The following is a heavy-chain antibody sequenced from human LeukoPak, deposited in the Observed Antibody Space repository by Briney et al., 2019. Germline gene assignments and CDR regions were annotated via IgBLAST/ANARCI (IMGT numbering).Heavy chain of an antibody. CDR3: AKGFRGIAVAATAFDI. CDR1: GFTFSIYA. Sequence: GGSLRLSCAASGFTFSIYAMIWVRQAPGKGLEGVSAISGSGGSTYYADYVKGRFTISRDNSKNTLYLQMNSLRAEDTAVYYCAKGFRGIAVAATAFDIWGQGTMVTVSS. V-gene: IGHV3-23*01. CDR2: ISGSGGST. D-gene: IGHD6-19*01. J-gene: IGHJ3*02.